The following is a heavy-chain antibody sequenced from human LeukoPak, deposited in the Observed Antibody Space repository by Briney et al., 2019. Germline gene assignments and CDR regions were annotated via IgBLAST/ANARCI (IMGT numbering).Heavy chain of an antibody. CDR2: INPGDSDT. CDR1: GYSFTSYW. Sequence: GESLKISCKGSGYSFTSYWIGWVRQMPGKGLEWLGIINPGDSDTRYSPSFQGQVTVSADKSISTANLQWSSLKASDTAMYYCARRIGSGWYDYWGQGTLVTVSS. D-gene: IGHD6-19*01. CDR3: ARRIGSGWYDY. V-gene: IGHV5-51*01. J-gene: IGHJ4*02.